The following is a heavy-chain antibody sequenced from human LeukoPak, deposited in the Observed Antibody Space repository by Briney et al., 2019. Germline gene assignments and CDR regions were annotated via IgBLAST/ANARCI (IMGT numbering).Heavy chain of an antibody. CDR1: GFTFSSYW. V-gene: IGHV3-74*01. Sequence: GGSLRLSCAASGFTFSSYWMRWVRQAPGKGLVWVSRINSDGSSTAYADSVKGRFTFSRDNAKNTLYLQMNSLRAEDTAVYYCTRGIYSSGGSIPLDYWGQGTLVTVSS. D-gene: IGHD2-15*01. CDR3: TRGIYSSGGSIPLDY. CDR2: INSDGSST. J-gene: IGHJ4*02.